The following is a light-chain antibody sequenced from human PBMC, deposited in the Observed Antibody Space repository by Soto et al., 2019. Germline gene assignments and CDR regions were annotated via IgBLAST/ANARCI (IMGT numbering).Light chain of an antibody. CDR1: SSDVGGYNY. CDR2: EVS. CDR3: SSYTSSSIDYV. Sequence: QSVLTQPASVSGSPGQSITISCTGTSSDVGGYNYVSWYQQHPGKAPKLMIYEVSNRPSGVSNRFSGSKSGNTASLTISGLQAEDEDDYYCSSYTSSSIDYVFGTVTKLTVL. V-gene: IGLV2-14*01. J-gene: IGLJ1*01.